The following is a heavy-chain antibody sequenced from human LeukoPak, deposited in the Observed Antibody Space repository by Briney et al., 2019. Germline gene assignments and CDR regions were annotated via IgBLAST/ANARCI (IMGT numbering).Heavy chain of an antibody. CDR1: GFTFSSYS. CDR2: ISSSSSYI. D-gene: IGHD3-10*01. CDR3: ARDAPSYYYGSGSYDPYGMDV. Sequence: GGPLRLSCAASGFTFSSYSMNWVRQAPGKGLEWVSSISSSSSYIYYADSVKGRFTISRDNAKNSLYLQMNSLRAEDTAVYYCARDAPSYYYGSGSYDPYGMDVWGQGTTVTVSS. J-gene: IGHJ6*02. V-gene: IGHV3-21*01.